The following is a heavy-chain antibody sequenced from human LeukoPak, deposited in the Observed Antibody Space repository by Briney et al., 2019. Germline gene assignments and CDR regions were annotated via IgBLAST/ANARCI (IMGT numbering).Heavy chain of an antibody. Sequence: SETLSLTCTVSGGSISSGGYYWSWIRQHPGKGLEWIGYIYYSGSTYYNPSLKSRVTISVDTSKNQFSLKLSSVTAADTAVYYCARYDPRWLLDYWGQGTLVTVSS. CDR3: ARYDPRWLLDY. D-gene: IGHD5-12*01. CDR2: IYYSGST. J-gene: IGHJ4*02. CDR1: GGSISSGGYY. V-gene: IGHV4-31*03.